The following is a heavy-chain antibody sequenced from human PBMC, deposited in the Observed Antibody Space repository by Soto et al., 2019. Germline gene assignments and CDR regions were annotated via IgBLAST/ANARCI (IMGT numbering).Heavy chain of an antibody. CDR1: GGTFSSYL. D-gene: IGHD1-26*01. Sequence: QVQLVQSGAEVKKPGSSVKVSCKASGGTFSSYLINWVRQAPGQGLEWMGESIPIFGTANYAQKLQGRVTITADDSTSTVYMELSSLRSEDTAVYYCARDGGRHSGGIDYWGQGTLVTVSS. CDR2: SIPIFGTA. V-gene: IGHV1-69*01. J-gene: IGHJ4*02. CDR3: ARDGGRHSGGIDY.